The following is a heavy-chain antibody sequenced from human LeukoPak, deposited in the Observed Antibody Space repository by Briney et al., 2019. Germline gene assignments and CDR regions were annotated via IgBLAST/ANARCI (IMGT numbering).Heavy chain of an antibody. CDR3: ARGSRRSIVGAGQFDY. J-gene: IGHJ4*02. V-gene: IGHV4-59*01. CDR2: IYYSGST. D-gene: IGHD1-26*01. Sequence: SETLSLTCTVSGGSISSYYWSWIRQPPGKGLEWIGYIYYSGSTNYNPSLKSRVTISVDTSKNQFSLKLSSVTAADTAVYYCARGSRRSIVGAGQFDYWGQGTLVTVSS. CDR1: GGSISSYY.